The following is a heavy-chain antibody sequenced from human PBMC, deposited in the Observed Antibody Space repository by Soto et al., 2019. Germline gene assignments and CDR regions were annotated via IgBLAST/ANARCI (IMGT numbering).Heavy chain of an antibody. J-gene: IGHJ5*02. V-gene: IGHV4-34*01. CDR2: SNHAGTT. CDR1: GGYFSASY. CDR3: ATGGLFSS. Sequence: QVQLQQWGAGLLKSSETLSLTCDIYGGYFSASYWSWIRQTPGKGLEWLGESNHAGTTDYNPSVEGRIVISADASKNQFSLKLTSVTAADTAVYYCATGGLFSSWGQGTLVTVSS.